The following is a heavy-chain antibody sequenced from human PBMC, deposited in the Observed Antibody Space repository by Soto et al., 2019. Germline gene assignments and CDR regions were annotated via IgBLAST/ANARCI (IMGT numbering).Heavy chain of an antibody. CDR2: INSGGSI. V-gene: IGHV3-66*01. D-gene: IGHD2-15*01. CDR3: TRDDVHCRGGTCHGIPMDV. CDR1: GFTVTSKS. J-gene: IGHJ6*03. Sequence: EVQLVESGGGLVQPGGSLRLSCAASGFTVTSKSMSWVRQAPGEGLEWVSLINSGGSISYADYAKGRFTISRDNTENTLYLQIITLRVEGTAVNYCTRDDVHCRGGTCHGIPMDVWGKGTTVTVSS.